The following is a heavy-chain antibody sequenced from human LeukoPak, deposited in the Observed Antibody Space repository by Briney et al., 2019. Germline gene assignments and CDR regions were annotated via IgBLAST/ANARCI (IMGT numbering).Heavy chain of an antibody. CDR2: ICYSGSA. D-gene: IGHD2-2*01. Sequence: SETLSLTCTVSGGSITNTGGYWLWIRQSPGKGLEWIGSICYSGSAYYSPSLRSRVTIAVATSKSLFSLTLSSVTAADTAVYYCARDTGPSGTAFDYWGQGILVTVSS. CDR3: ARDTGPSGTAFDY. V-gene: IGHV4-39*07. J-gene: IGHJ4*02. CDR1: GGSITNTGGY.